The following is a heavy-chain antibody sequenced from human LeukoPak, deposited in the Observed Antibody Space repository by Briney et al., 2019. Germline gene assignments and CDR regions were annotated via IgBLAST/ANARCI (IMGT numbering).Heavy chain of an antibody. CDR3: AKAALYYDSSGYDS. Sequence: GGSLRLSCAASGFTFSSYAMSWVRQAPGKGLEWVSAISGSGGSTYYADSVKGRFTISRDNSKNTVYLQMNSLRAEDTAVYYCAKAALYYDSSGYDSWGQGTLVTVSS. CDR2: ISGSGGST. CDR1: GFTFSSYA. J-gene: IGHJ4*02. V-gene: IGHV3-23*01. D-gene: IGHD3-22*01.